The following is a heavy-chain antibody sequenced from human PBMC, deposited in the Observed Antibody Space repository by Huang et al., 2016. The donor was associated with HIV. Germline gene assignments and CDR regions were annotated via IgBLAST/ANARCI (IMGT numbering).Heavy chain of an antibody. Sequence: QVHLVESGGGVVQPGRSLRLSCVVSGFSFSAYAMHWVRQAPGKGLEWVAVMSHDGSNQVFSESVKGRFTISRDTAKNTLSLQMNTLTAEDTAVYYCARGGGFYDSSGYYHSAFDLWGQGTPVTVSS. CDR2: MSHDGSNQ. V-gene: IGHV3-30*04. CDR1: GFSFSAYA. J-gene: IGHJ3*01. D-gene: IGHD3-22*01. CDR3: ARGGGFYDSSGYYHSAFDL.